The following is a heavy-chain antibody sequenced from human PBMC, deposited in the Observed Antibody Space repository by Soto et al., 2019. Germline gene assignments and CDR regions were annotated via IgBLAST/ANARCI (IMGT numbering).Heavy chain of an antibody. J-gene: IGHJ6*02. V-gene: IGHV4-4*07. CDR1: GGSISSYY. CDR3: ARDLFLTYGSGSYYSYYHGMDV. D-gene: IGHD3-10*01. CDR2: IYTSGST. Sequence: PSETLSLTCTVSGGSISSYYWSWIRQPAGKGLEWIGRIYTSGSTNYNPSLKSRVTMSVDTSKNQFSLKPSSVTAADTAVYYCARDLFLTYGSGSYYSYYHGMDVWGQGTTVTVSS.